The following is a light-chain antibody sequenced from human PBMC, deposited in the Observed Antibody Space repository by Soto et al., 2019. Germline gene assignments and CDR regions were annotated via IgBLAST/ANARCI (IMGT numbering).Light chain of an antibody. V-gene: IGKV3-15*01. CDR3: QQYNNWPPWT. Sequence: VLAESAGTLSLSPGERATLSCRASQSVSSTYLIWYQQKPGQAPRLLIYGASTRATGIPARFSGSGSGTEFTLTISSLQSEDFAVYFCQQYNNWPPWTFRQGTKV. CDR2: GAS. J-gene: IGKJ1*01. CDR1: QSVSSTY.